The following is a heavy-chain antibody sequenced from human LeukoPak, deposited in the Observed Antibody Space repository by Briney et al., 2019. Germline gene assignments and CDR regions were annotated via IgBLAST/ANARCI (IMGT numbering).Heavy chain of an antibody. CDR3: ARARERSSFDYFDY. Sequence: SETLSLTCAVSGDSISSGGYSWSWIRQPPGKGLEWIGYIYHSGSTYYNPSLKSRVTISVDRSKNQFSLKLSSVTAADTAVYYCARARERSSFDYFDYWGQGTLVTVSS. D-gene: IGHD2-2*01. V-gene: IGHV4-30-2*01. J-gene: IGHJ4*02. CDR2: IYHSGST. CDR1: GDSISSGGYS.